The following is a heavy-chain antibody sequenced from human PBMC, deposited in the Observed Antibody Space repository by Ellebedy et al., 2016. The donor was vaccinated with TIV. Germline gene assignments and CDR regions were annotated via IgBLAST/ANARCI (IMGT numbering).Heavy chain of an antibody. CDR3: ARDQDGLAY. CDR1: GFIFSDYY. CDR2: ISGSSSDI. D-gene: IGHD2-15*01. J-gene: IGHJ4*02. V-gene: IGHV3-11*06. Sequence: GGSLRLXXAGSGFIFSDYYMSWIRQAPGKGLECLSYISGSSSDIKYADSVKGRFTISRDNARNTLYLQMNSLRAEDTAVYYCARDQDGLAYWGQGTLVTVSS.